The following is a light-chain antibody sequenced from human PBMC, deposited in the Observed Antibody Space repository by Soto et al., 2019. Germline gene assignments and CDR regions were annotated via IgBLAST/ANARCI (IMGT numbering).Light chain of an antibody. CDR3: QQYNNWPPIT. CDR2: AAS. CDR1: QGISRY. V-gene: IGKV1-9*01. Sequence: IQLTQSPSSLSASVGDSVTITCRASQGISRYLAWYQQKPVRAPKLLISAASTLQSGVPSRFSGSGSGTDFTLTISSLQSEDFAVYYCQQYNNWPPITFGQGTRLEIK. J-gene: IGKJ5*01.